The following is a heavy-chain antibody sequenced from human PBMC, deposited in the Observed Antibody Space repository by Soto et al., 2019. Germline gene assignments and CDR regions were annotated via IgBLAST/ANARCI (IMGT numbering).Heavy chain of an antibody. CDR2: IVKEGTQK. CDR3: SGCSGGACHRNYGMDV. Sequence: QVQLVESGGGVVQPGGSLTLSCAASGFTFSAYGMHWVRQAPGEGLEWLTVIVKEGTQKHYADSVRGRFTVSRDNSKSTLYLEMNSLRAEDTAVYYCSGCSGGACHRNYGMDVWGQGTTVTVSS. CDR1: GFTFSAYG. D-gene: IGHD2-15*01. V-gene: IGHV3-33*05. J-gene: IGHJ6*02.